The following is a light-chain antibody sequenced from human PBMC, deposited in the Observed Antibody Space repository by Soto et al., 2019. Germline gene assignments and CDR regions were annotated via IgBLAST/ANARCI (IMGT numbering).Light chain of an antibody. CDR1: QTIRSY. CDR3: QKYNSAPPDT. Sequence: DIQMTQSPSSLSASVGDRVTITCRASQTIRSYLNWYQQKPGKGPNLLIYAASKLQSGVPSRFSGSGSGTDFTLTISSLQPEDVATYYCQKYNSAPPDTFGPGTKVDIK. V-gene: IGKV1-39*01. J-gene: IGKJ3*01. CDR2: AAS.